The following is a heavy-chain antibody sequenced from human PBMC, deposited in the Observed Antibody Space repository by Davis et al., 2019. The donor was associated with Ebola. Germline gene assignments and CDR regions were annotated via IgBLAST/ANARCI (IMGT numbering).Heavy chain of an antibody. CDR2: IYPADSDT. D-gene: IGHD5-24*01. J-gene: IGHJ4*02. Sequence: PGGSLRLSCKGSQYTFSKYWIGWVRQMPGKSLEWMGLIYPADSDTRYSPSFQGQVIISVDKSISTAYLQLNSLKASDTAMYYCARLLEMASMDWGQGTLVTVSS. CDR1: QYTFSKYW. V-gene: IGHV5-51*01. CDR3: ARLLEMASMD.